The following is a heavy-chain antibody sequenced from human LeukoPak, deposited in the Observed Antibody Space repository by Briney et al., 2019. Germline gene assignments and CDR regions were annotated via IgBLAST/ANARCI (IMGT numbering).Heavy chain of an antibody. D-gene: IGHD6-25*01. CDR1: GFTVSSNY. CDR3: AKSGGYSPGYFDY. V-gene: IGHV3-23*01. J-gene: IGHJ4*02. CDR2: ISGSGGST. Sequence: GGSLRLSCAASGFTVSSNYMSWVRQAPGKGLEWVSAISGSGGSTYYADSVKGRFTISRDNSKNTLYLQMNSLRAEDTAVYYCAKSGGYSPGYFDYWGQGTLVTVSS.